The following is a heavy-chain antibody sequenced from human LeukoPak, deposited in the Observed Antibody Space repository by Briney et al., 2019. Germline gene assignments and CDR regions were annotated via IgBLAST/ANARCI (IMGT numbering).Heavy chain of an antibody. CDR1: GGSFSGYY. CDR3: ARGLGYCRSTSCPPWFDP. Sequence: SETLSLTCAVYGGSFSGYYWSWIRQPPGKGLEWIGEINHSGSTNYNPSLKSRVTISVDTSKNQFSLKLSSVTAADTAVYYCARGLGYCRSTSCPPWFDPWGQGTLVTVSS. J-gene: IGHJ5*02. CDR2: INHSGST. V-gene: IGHV4-34*01. D-gene: IGHD2-2*01.